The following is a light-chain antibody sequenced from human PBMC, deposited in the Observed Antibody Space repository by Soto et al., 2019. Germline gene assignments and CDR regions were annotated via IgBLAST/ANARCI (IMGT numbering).Light chain of an antibody. CDR1: SSDVGGSNY. J-gene: IGLJ2*01. Sequence: QSVLTQPASVSGSPGQSIIISCTGSSSDVGGSNYVSWYQQHPGKAPKLIIYDVSNRPSGVSNRFSGSKSGNTASLTISGLQAEDEADYYCSSYTSSSTRVFGGGTQLTVL. V-gene: IGLV2-14*03. CDR3: SSYTSSSTRV. CDR2: DVS.